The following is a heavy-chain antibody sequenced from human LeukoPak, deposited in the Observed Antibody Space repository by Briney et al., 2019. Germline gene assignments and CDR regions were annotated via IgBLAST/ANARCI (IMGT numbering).Heavy chain of an antibody. CDR2: ISTSAGTI. V-gene: IGHV3-11*01. CDR3: ARDAIDSSGFDFDY. J-gene: IGHJ4*02. CDR1: GFTFSDYY. D-gene: IGHD3-22*01. Sequence: GESLRLSCAASGFTFSDYYMTWIRQVPGKGLEWISYISTSAGTIYYADSVKGRFTISRDNAKNSLYLQMNSLRAEDTAVYYCARDAIDSSGFDFDYWGQGTLVTVSS.